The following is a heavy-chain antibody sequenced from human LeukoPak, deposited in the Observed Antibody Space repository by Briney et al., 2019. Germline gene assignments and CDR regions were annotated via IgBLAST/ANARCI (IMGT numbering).Heavy chain of an antibody. J-gene: IGHJ4*02. CDR3: ARAYCTSNSCLFYFDY. D-gene: IGHD2-2*01. CDR1: GGSFSGYY. CDR2: INHSGST. V-gene: IGHV4-34*01. Sequence: SETLSLTCAVYGGSFSGYYWSWIRQPPGKGLEWIGEINHSGSTNYNPSLKSRVTISVDTSKNQFSLKVTSVTAADTAVYYCARAYCTSNSCLFYFDYWGQGTLVTVSS.